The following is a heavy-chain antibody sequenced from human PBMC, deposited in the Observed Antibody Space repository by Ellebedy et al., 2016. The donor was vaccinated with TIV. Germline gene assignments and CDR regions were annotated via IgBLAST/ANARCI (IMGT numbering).Heavy chain of an antibody. J-gene: IGHJ4*02. CDR3: VRDKSSGSTYGSHFDY. CDR2: IKHDGSEK. V-gene: IGHV3-7*01. Sequence: GGSLRLSXVASGFTFSTYWLSWVRQAPGKGLEWVATIKHDGSEKYFVDSVKGRFTISRDNAKNSLCLQMNSLRAEDTAVYYCVRDKSSGSTYGSHFDYWGQGSLVTVSS. CDR1: GFTFSTYW. D-gene: IGHD5-18*01.